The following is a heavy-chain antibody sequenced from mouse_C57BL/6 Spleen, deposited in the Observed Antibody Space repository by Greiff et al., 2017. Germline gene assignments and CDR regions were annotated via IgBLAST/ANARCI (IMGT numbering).Heavy chain of an antibody. V-gene: IGHV1-59*01. Sequence: QVQLQQPGAELVRPGTSVKLSCKASGYTFTSYWMHWVKQRPGQGLEWIGGIDPSDSYTNYNQKFKGKATLTVNTSSSTAYMQLSILTSEDSAVYYCASRVSLYYGSSGDYFDYWGQGTTLTVSS. CDR1: GYTFTSYW. CDR3: ASRVSLYYGSSGDYFDY. D-gene: IGHD1-1*01. CDR2: IDPSDSYT. J-gene: IGHJ2*01.